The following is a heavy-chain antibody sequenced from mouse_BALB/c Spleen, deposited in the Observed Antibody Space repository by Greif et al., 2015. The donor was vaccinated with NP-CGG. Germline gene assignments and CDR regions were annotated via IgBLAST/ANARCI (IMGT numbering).Heavy chain of an antibody. CDR1: GYTFSSYW. CDR3: AGGEYGNLYAMDY. V-gene: IGHV1-9*01. J-gene: IGHJ4*01. D-gene: IGHD2-10*02. CDR2: ILPGSGST. Sequence: VKLMESGAELMKPGASVKISCKATGYTFSSYWIEWVKQRPGHGLEWIGEILPGSGSTNYNEKFKGKATFTAGTSSNTAYMQLSSLTSEDSAVYFCAGGEYGNLYAMDYWGQGTSVTVSS.